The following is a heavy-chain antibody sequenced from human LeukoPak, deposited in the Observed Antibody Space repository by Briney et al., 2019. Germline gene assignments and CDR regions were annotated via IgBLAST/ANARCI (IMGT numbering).Heavy chain of an antibody. Sequence: SETLSLTCTVSGGSISSSSYSWGWIRQPPGKGLEWIGSIYYSGSTYYNPSLKSRVTISVDTSKNQFSLKLSSVTAADTAVYYCARPPSAAGEYFQHWGQGTLVTVSS. CDR1: GGSISSSSYS. J-gene: IGHJ1*01. CDR3: ARPPSAAGEYFQH. D-gene: IGHD6-13*01. CDR2: IYYSGST. V-gene: IGHV4-39*01.